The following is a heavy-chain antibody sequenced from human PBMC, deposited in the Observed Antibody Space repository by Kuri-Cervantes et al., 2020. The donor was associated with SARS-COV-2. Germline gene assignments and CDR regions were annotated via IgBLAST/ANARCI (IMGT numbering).Heavy chain of an antibody. CDR3: ARVRALCGGDCYSANDAFGI. D-gene: IGHD2-21*02. V-gene: IGHV3-30-3*01. CDR2: ISYDGSNK. CDR1: GFTFSSYA. J-gene: IGHJ3*02. Sequence: GGSLRLSCAASGFTFSSYAMRWVRQAPGKGLEWVAVISYDGSNKYYADSVKGRFTISRDNSKNTLYLQMNSLRAEDTAVYYCARVRALCGGDCYSANDAFGIWGQGTMVTVSS.